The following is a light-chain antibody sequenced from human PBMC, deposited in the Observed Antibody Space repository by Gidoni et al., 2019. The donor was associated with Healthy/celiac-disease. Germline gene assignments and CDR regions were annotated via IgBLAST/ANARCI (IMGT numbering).Light chain of an antibody. V-gene: IGLV2-14*01. CDR1: SSDVGGYNY. CDR2: EVS. J-gene: IGLJ2*01. Sequence: QSALTQPASVSGSPGQSITISCTGTSSDVGGYNYVSWYQQHPGKAPKLMIYEVSNRPSGVSNRLSGSKSGNTASLTISGLQAEDEADYYCSSYKSSRVVFGGGTKLTXL. CDR3: SSYKSSRVV.